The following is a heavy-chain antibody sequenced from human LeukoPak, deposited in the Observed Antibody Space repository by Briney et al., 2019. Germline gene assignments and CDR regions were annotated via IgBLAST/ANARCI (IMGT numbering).Heavy chain of an antibody. Sequence: SETLSLTCNVSGGSISDYYWSWLRRPTGEGLEWIGRLYNSGSTIYNPSPKSRVTISVDTSKNQFSLKLASVTAADTAVYYCARHYVRGVNWFDPWGQGIMVTVSS. CDR1: GGSISDYY. V-gene: IGHV4-4*07. CDR2: LYNSGST. D-gene: IGHD3-10*01. CDR3: ARHYVRGVNWFDP. J-gene: IGHJ5*02.